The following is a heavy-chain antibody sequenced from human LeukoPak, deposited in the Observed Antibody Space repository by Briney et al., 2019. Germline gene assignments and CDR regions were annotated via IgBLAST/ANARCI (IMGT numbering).Heavy chain of an antibody. CDR3: ARAVYSLKYFDWLLTFDY. V-gene: IGHV4-30-2*01. CDR2: INHSGST. Sequence: SETLSLTCAVSGGSISSGGYSWSWIRQPPGKGLEWIGEINHSGSTNYNPSLKSRVTISVDTSKNQFSLKLSSVTAADTAVYYCARAVYSLKYFDWLLTFDYWGQGTLVTVSS. J-gene: IGHJ4*02. D-gene: IGHD3-9*01. CDR1: GGSISSGGYS.